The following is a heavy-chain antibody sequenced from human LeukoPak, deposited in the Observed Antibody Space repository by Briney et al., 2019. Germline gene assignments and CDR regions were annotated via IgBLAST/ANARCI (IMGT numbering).Heavy chain of an antibody. CDR3: ARDDYGDSKGRFDP. D-gene: IGHD4-17*01. V-gene: IGHV1-18*01. Sequence: ASVKVSCKASGYTFNNYGITWVRQAPGQGLEWMGWISVYNGNTDYAQKLQGRLTMTTDTSTSTAYMELRSLRSDDTAVYYCARDDYGDSKGRFDPWGQGTLVTVSS. CDR1: GYTFNNYG. J-gene: IGHJ5*02. CDR2: ISVYNGNT.